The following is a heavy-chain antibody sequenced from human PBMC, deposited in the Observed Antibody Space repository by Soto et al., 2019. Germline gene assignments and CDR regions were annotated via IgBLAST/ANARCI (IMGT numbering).Heavy chain of an antibody. V-gene: IGHV1-46*01. J-gene: IGHJ4*02. Sequence: ASVKVFCKASGYFFTTYYMHWVRQAPGQGLQWMGIINPSGGSTNFARKFQGRVTMTRDTSTSTVHMELISLRSDDTAVYYCERDSSATREFTFDYWGQRTPVTASS. CDR3: ERDSSATREFTFDY. CDR1: GYFFTTYY. CDR2: INPSGGST. D-gene: IGHD3-10*01.